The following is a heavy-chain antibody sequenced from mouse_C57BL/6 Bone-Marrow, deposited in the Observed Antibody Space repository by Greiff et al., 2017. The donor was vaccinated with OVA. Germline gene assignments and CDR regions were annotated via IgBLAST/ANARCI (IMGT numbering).Heavy chain of an antibody. Sequence: EVKLQESGPGLVKPSQSLSLTCSVTGYSITSGYYWNWIRQFPGNKLEWMGYISYDGSNNYNPSLKNRISITRDTSKNQFFLKLNSVTTEDTATYYCATPNPFAYWGQGTLVTVSA. J-gene: IGHJ3*01. CDR2: ISYDGSN. V-gene: IGHV3-6*01. CDR3: ATPNPFAY. CDR1: GYSITSGYY.